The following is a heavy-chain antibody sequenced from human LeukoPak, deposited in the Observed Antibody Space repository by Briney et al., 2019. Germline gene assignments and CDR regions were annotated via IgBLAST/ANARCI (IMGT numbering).Heavy chain of an antibody. CDR1: GFSLDDYA. V-gene: IGHV3-7*01. D-gene: IGHD3-3*01. J-gene: IGHJ4*02. Sequence: GGSLRLSCEASGFSLDDYAMHWVRQVPGKGLEWVANIKQDGSEKYYVDSVKGRFTISRDNAKNSLYLQMNSLRAEDTAVYHCAREGDVLRFLEWSYFDYWGQGSLDTVSS. CDR3: AREGDVLRFLEWSYFDY. CDR2: IKQDGSEK.